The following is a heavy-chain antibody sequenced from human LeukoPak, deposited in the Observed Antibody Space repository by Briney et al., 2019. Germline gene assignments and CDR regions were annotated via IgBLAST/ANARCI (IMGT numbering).Heavy chain of an antibody. Sequence: GESLKISCKGSGYSFTSYWIGWVRQMPGKGLEWMGIIYPDDSDTRYSPSFQGQVTISADKSISTAYLQWSSLKASDTAMYYCATPAYCSSTSCLNDAFDIWGQGTMVTVSS. J-gene: IGHJ3*02. D-gene: IGHD2-2*01. CDR3: ATPAYCSSTSCLNDAFDI. V-gene: IGHV5-51*01. CDR1: GYSFTSYW. CDR2: IYPDDSDT.